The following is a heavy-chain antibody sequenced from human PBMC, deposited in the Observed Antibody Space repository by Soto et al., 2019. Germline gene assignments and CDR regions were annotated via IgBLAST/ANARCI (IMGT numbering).Heavy chain of an antibody. V-gene: IGHV1-69*13. CDR3: ARVRIFGVLIIRYYGMDV. CDR2: IIPIFGTA. Sequence: ASVKVSCKASGGTFSSYAISWVRQAPGQGLEWMGGIIPIFGTANYAQKFQGRVTITADESTSTAYMELSSLRSEDTAVYYCARVRIFGVLIIRYYGMDVWGQGTTVPVYS. CDR1: GGTFSSYA. D-gene: IGHD3-3*01. J-gene: IGHJ6*02.